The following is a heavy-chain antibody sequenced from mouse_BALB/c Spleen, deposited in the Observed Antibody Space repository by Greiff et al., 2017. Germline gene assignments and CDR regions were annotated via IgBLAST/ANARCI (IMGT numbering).Heavy chain of an antibody. Sequence: VQLKQSGGGLVQPGGSLKLSCAASGFTFSSYGMSWVRQTPDKRLELVATFNSNGGSTYYPDSVKGRVTISRDNAKNTLYLQMSSLKSEDTAMYYCARESGYYYGSRRWYFDVWGAGTTVTVSS. CDR1: GFTFSSYG. J-gene: IGHJ1*01. CDR3: ARESGYYYGSRRWYFDV. D-gene: IGHD1-1*01. CDR2: FNSNGGST. V-gene: IGHV5-6-3*01.